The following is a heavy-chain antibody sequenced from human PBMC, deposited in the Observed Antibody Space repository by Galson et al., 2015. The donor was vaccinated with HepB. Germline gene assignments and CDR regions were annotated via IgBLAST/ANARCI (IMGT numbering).Heavy chain of an antibody. Sequence: SLRLSCAASGFTFSSYSMNWVRQAPGKGLEWVSYISSSSSTIYYADSVKGRFTISRDNAKNSLYLQMNSLRDEDTAVYYCARDGRRSITIFGVAKAPWFDPWGQGTLVTVSS. CDR1: GFTFSSYS. V-gene: IGHV3-48*02. D-gene: IGHD3-3*01. J-gene: IGHJ5*02. CDR2: ISSSSSTI. CDR3: ARDGRRSITIFGVAKAPWFDP.